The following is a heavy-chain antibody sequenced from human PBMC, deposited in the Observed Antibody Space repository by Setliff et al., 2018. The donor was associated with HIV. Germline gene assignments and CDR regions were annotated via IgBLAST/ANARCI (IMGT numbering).Heavy chain of an antibody. D-gene: IGHD2-21*02. CDR2: INPYNGAT. V-gene: IGHV1-2*02. J-gene: IGHJ4*02. CDR3: ARAPIYCGGDCYLFDY. Sequence: ASVKVSCKASGYTFFEYYMFWLRQAPGQGLEWMGWINPYNGATKSAHKFQGSVTVTRDPSITTTYMELTRLTSDDTAIYYCARAPIYCGGDCYLFDYWGQGTLVTVSS. CDR1: GYTFFEYY.